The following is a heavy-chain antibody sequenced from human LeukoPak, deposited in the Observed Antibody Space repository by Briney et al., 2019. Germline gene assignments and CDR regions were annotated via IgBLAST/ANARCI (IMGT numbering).Heavy chain of an antibody. CDR1: GLSVRGSY. V-gene: IGHV3-53*01. Sequence: PGGSLRLSCVASGLSVRGSYMSWVRQAPGKGLEWVSVIYSGERTYYADSVKGRFTISRDTSKNTLYLQMNNLRADDTAMYYCTRDLTGTTWSENDYWGQGTLVTISS. D-gene: IGHD6-13*01. CDR3: TRDLTGTTWSENDY. J-gene: IGHJ4*02. CDR2: IYSGERT.